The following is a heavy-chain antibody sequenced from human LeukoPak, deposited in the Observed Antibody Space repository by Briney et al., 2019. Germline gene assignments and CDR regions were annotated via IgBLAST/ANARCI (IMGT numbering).Heavy chain of an antibody. V-gene: IGHV3-9*03. CDR3: AKDALQYYYDSSGYFDY. D-gene: IGHD3-22*01. J-gene: IGHJ4*02. CDR2: ISWNSGSI. Sequence: PGGSLRLSCAASGFTFDDYAMHWVRQAPGKGLEWVSGISWNSGSIGYADSVKGRFTISRDNAKNSLYLQMNSLRAEDMALYYCAKDALQYYYDSSGYFDYWGQGTLVTVSS. CDR1: GFTFDDYA.